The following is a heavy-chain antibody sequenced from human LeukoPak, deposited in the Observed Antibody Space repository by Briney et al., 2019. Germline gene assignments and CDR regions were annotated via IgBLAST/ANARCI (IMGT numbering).Heavy chain of an antibody. CDR1: GFTFDDYA. V-gene: IGHV3-9*03. Sequence: GRSLRLSCAASGFTFDDYAMHWVRQAPGKGLEWVSGISWNSGSIGYADSVKGRFTISRDNAKNSLYLQMNSLRAEDMALYYCAKDRNWNYVQNAFDIWGQGTMVTVSS. CDR2: ISWNSGSI. J-gene: IGHJ3*02. CDR3: AKDRNWNYVQNAFDI. D-gene: IGHD1-7*01.